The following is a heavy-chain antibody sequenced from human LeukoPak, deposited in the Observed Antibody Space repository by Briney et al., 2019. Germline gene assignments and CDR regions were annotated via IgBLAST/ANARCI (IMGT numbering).Heavy chain of an antibody. Sequence: GASVKVSCKASGGTFSSYAISWVRQAPGQGLEWMGGIIPIFGTANYAQKFQGRVTITADESTRTAYMELSSLRSEDTAVYYCARAAVAGTLVDYWGQGTLVTVSS. CDR1: GGTFSSYA. V-gene: IGHV1-69*13. CDR3: ARAAVAGTLVDY. D-gene: IGHD6-19*01. J-gene: IGHJ4*02. CDR2: IIPIFGTA.